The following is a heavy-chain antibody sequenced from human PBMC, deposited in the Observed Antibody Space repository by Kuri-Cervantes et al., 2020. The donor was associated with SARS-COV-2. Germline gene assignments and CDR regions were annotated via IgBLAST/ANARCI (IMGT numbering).Heavy chain of an antibody. CDR1: GYSISSGYY. CDR2: IYNSENT. CDR3: ARGNKVATSEYYHYMDV. Sequence: LRLSCTVSGYSISSGYYWGWIRQPPGKGLEWIGRIYNSENTRYNPSLNNRVTMSIDTSKNQFSLKLRSVTAADTAVYYCARGNKVATSEYYHYMDVWGKGTTVTVSS. V-gene: IGHV4-38-2*02. D-gene: IGHD1/OR15-1a*01. J-gene: IGHJ6*03.